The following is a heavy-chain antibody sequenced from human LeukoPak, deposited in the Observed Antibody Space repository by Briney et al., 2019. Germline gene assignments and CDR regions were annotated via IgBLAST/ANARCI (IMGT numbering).Heavy chain of an antibody. CDR3: ARGGEIVVVITTTPNWFDP. J-gene: IGHJ5*02. V-gene: IGHV3-11*01. Sequence: GGSLRLSCAASGFTFSDYYMSWIRQAPGKGLEWVSYISSSGSTIYYADSVKGRFTISRDNAKNSLYLQMNSLRAEDTAVYYCARGGEIVVVITTTPNWFDPRGQGTLVTVSS. D-gene: IGHD3-22*01. CDR1: GFTFSDYY. CDR2: ISSSGSTI.